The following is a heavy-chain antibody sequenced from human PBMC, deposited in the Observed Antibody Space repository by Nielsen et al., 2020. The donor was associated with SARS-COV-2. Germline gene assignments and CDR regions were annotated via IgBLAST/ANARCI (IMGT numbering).Heavy chain of an antibody. CDR2: IYSGGST. CDR3: AKDSTMVRGKGMDV. CDR1: GFTVSSNY. D-gene: IGHD3-10*01. Sequence: GESLKISCAASGFTVSSNYMSWVRQAPGKGLEWVSVIYSGGSTYYADSVKGRFTISRDNSKNTLYLQMNSLRAEDTAVYYCAKDSTMVRGKGMDVWGQGTTVTVSS. J-gene: IGHJ6*02. V-gene: IGHV3-53*01.